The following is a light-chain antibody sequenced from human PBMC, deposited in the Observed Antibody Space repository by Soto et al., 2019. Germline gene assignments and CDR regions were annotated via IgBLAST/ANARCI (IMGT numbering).Light chain of an antibody. Sequence: VLTQPPSVSGAPGQRVTISCTGSSSNIGPGYDVHWYQQLPGTAPKILIYGNSNRPSGVPDRFSGSKSGTSASLAITGLQAEDEADYYCQSYDSSLSAVFGGGPKRTVL. CDR3: QSYDSSLSAV. CDR2: GNS. V-gene: IGLV1-40*01. CDR1: SSNIGPGYD. J-gene: IGLJ2*01.